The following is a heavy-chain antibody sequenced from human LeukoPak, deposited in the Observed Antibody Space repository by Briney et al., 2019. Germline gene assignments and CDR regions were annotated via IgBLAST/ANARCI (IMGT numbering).Heavy chain of an antibody. CDR2: IYTSGST. J-gene: IGHJ4*02. Sequence: SQTLSLTCTVSGGSVSSGSYYWSWIRQPAGKGLEWIGLIYTSGSTNYNSSLKSRVTISVDTSKNQLSLKLSSMTAADTAVYYCAREFAYWGQGTLVTVSS. CDR1: GGSVSSGSYY. CDR3: AREFAY. V-gene: IGHV4-61*02.